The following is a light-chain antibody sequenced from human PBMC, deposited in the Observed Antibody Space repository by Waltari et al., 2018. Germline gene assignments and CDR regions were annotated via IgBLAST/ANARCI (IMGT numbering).Light chain of an antibody. CDR2: AAS. CDR3: QQYGGSPWT. J-gene: IGKJ1*01. Sequence: EIVLTQSPGTLSLSPGERVTLSCRASQSVSSSYLAWYQQKPGQAPRLLIYAASGRATGIPDRFSGSGSGTDFTLTISRLEPEDFAVYYCQQYGGSPWTFGQGTKVEIK. V-gene: IGKV3-20*01. CDR1: QSVSSSY.